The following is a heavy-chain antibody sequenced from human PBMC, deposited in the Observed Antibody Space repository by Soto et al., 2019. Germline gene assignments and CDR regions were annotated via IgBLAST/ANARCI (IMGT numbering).Heavy chain of an antibody. J-gene: IGHJ4*02. CDR2: IYSSGST. V-gene: IGHV4-61*01. CDR3: ARDSLAFFDS. Sequence: PSATLSLTCTVSDGSVSSGSYYWTWIRQPPGKGLEWIGYIYSSGSTLYNPSLKSRVIISVDTSMNQFSLKLSSVTAADTAVYYCARDSLAFFDSWGQGTLVTVSS. D-gene: IGHD5-12*01. CDR1: DGSVSSGSYY.